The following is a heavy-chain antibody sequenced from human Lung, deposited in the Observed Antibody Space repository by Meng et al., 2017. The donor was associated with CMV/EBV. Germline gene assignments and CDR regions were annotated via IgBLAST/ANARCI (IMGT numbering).Heavy chain of an antibody. J-gene: IGHJ4*02. D-gene: IGHD3-22*01. CDR1: GFAFSDYY. Sequence: GGSLRLSXEASGFAFSDYYMCWIRQAPGKGLEWISYISGSGSTIYYADSMKGRISISRDNAKNSVFLQMSSLRAEDTAVYFCARGATYYYDSSGSFDQWGQGTLVTVSS. V-gene: IGHV3-11*01. CDR2: ISGSGSTI. CDR3: ARGATYYYDSSGSFDQ.